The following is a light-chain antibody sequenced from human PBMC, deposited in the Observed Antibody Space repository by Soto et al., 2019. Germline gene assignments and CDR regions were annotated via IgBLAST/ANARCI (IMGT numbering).Light chain of an antibody. V-gene: IGKV3-11*01. CDR3: QQYNTWRSIS. CDR1: QSVSSY. J-gene: IGKJ5*01. CDR2: DAS. Sequence: EILLTQSPGTLSLSPGGGATLSCRASQSVSSYLAWYQQKPGQAPRLLIYDASNRATGIPARFSGSGSGTDFTLTISSLEPEDFAVYYCQQYNTWRSISFGQVTRLENK.